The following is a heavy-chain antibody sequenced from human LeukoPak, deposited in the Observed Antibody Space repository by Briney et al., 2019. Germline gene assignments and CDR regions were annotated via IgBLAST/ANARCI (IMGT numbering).Heavy chain of an antibody. Sequence: GRSLRLSCAASGFTFSSYSMNWVRQAPGKGLEWVSSISSSSSYIYYADSVKGRFTISRDNAKNSLYLQMNSLRAEDTAVYYCARETDYDILTGYSHFDYWGQGTLVTVSS. CDR2: ISSSSSYI. CDR3: ARETDYDILTGYSHFDY. D-gene: IGHD3-9*01. CDR1: GFTFSSYS. J-gene: IGHJ4*02. V-gene: IGHV3-21*01.